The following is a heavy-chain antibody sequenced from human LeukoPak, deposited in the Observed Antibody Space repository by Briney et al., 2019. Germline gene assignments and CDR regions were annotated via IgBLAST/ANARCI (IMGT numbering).Heavy chain of an antibody. CDR2: ISGSGGTT. Sequence: PGGSLRLSRAASGITFTNAWLTWVRQAPGKGLEWVSTISGSGGTTYYALSVKGRFTISRDNSKNTLYLQMNSLRAEDTAVYYCAREYYSDSGGYTHDIWGQGTMVTVSS. D-gene: IGHD3-22*01. CDR3: AREYYSDSGGYTHDI. V-gene: IGHV3-23*01. CDR1: GITFTNAW. J-gene: IGHJ3*02.